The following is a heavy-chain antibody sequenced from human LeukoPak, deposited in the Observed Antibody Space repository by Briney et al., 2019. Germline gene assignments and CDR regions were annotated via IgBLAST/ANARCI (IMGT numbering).Heavy chain of an antibody. V-gene: IGHV1-69*13. Sequence: ASVKVSCKASGGTFSSYAISWVRQAPGQGLEWMGGIIPIFGTANYAQKFQGRVTITADESTSTAYMELSSLRSEDTAVYYCATKRRITMVRGVTISYYGMDVWGKGTTVTVSS. CDR3: ATKRRITMVRGVTISYYGMDV. CDR2: IIPIFGTA. CDR1: GGTFSSYA. D-gene: IGHD3-10*01. J-gene: IGHJ6*04.